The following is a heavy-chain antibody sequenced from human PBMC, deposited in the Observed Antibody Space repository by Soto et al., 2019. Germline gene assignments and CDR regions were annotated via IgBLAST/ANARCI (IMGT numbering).Heavy chain of an antibody. V-gene: IGHV3-7*01. CDR3: ARDAFSISXV. Sequence: GGSLRLSCAASGFTFIRDWMSWVRQAPGKGLEWVANIKEDGSEKNYVDSVKGRFIISRDNAMNSLYLQMNSLRAEDTAVYYCARDAFSISXVWGQGTTVXVSS. CDR2: IKEDGSEK. J-gene: IGHJ6*02. D-gene: IGHD4-4*01. CDR1: GFTFIRDW.